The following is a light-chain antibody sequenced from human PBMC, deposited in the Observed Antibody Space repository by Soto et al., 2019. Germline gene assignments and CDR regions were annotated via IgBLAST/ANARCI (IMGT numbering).Light chain of an antibody. Sequence: DIQMTQSPSTLSASIGDRVTITCRASQSISTWLAWYQQKPGKAPKLLISAASSLESGVPSRFSVSGSGTEFTLTIASLQPEDFATYFCQQYDNNSPTFGPGTKVDSK. CDR3: QQYDNNSPT. J-gene: IGKJ3*01. V-gene: IGKV1-5*01. CDR1: QSISTW. CDR2: AAS.